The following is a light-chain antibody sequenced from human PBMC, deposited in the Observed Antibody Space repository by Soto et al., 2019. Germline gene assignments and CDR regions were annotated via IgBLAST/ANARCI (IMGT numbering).Light chain of an antibody. V-gene: IGKV1-5*01. Sequence: DIQMTQSPSSLSASVGDRVSITCRASQSISSWLAWYQQKPGKAPNLLIYAASNLQSGVPSRFSGSGSGTEFTLTISSLQPDDFATYYCQQYNSYSFGQGTKVDIK. CDR1: QSISSW. CDR3: QQYNSYS. CDR2: AAS. J-gene: IGKJ1*01.